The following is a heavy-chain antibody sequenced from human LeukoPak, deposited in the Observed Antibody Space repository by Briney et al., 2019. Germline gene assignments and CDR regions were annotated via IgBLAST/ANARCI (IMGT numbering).Heavy chain of an antibody. D-gene: IGHD4-17*01. V-gene: IGHV3-7*03. CDR2: IKQDGSEK. J-gene: IGHJ4*02. Sequence: GGSLRLSCAASGFTFSSYWMSWVRQAPGKGLEWVANIKQDGSEKYYVDSVKGRFTISRDNSKNTLYLQMNSLRAEDTAVYYCAKDQNPTVTRVSFDYWGQGTLVTVSS. CDR3: AKDQNPTVTRVSFDY. CDR1: GFTFSSYW.